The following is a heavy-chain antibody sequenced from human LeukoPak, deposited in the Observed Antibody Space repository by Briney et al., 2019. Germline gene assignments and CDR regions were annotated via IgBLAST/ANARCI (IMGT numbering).Heavy chain of an antibody. V-gene: IGHV1-3*01. D-gene: IGHD3-3*01. CDR1: GYNFTSYI. CDR3: AKDGGGTDYCYVMDV. Sequence: ASVKVSCKASGYNFTSYIMHWVRQAPGQRLEWMGWINAGNGNTKYSEKFQDRVTISRDTSATTAYTELSSLRSEDTAVYYCAKDGGGTDYCYVMDVWGQGTTVTVSS. CDR2: INAGNGNT. J-gene: IGHJ6*01.